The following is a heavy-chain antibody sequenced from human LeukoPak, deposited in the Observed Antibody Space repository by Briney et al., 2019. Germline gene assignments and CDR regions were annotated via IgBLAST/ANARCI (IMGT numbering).Heavy chain of an antibody. Sequence: SETLSLTCSVSGGPITSDLYYWTWIRPPAGKGLEWIDRIYTNGWTDYNPSLKSRVTISVDTSKNHFSLKLTFVTAADTALYYCARGSGWNAFDPWGQGTLVTVSS. V-gene: IGHV4-61*02. J-gene: IGHJ5*02. D-gene: IGHD6-19*01. CDR2: IYTNGWT. CDR1: GGPITSDLYY. CDR3: ARGSGWNAFDP.